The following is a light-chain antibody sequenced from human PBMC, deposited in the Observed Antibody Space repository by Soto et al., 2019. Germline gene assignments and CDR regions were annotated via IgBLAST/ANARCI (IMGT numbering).Light chain of an antibody. Sequence: IVMTQSPVTLSGSLGERATLSCRASQSVGSDVAWYHQKVGQAPRLLIYDASTRATGIPDRFSGSGSGTEFTLTINSLQSDDFAVYYCLQYNDWPRTFGQGTKVEMK. J-gene: IGKJ1*01. CDR3: LQYNDWPRT. CDR2: DAS. V-gene: IGKV3-15*01. CDR1: QSVGSD.